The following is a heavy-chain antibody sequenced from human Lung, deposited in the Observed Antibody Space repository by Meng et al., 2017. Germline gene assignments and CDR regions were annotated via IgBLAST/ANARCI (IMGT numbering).Heavy chain of an antibody. CDR3: ARRGLWLDPQNFDY. V-gene: IGHV4-4*02. CDR1: SDSISSSNW. CDR2: IYHSGST. Sequence: QLQGSGQRMGQRSGTRSLSCAVSSDSISSSNWWSWVRQPPGKGLEWIGEIYHSGSTTYNPSLKSRVTISVGKSKNQFSLKLSSVTAADTAVYYCARRGLWLDPQNFDYWGQGTLVTVSS. J-gene: IGHJ4*02. D-gene: IGHD6-19*01.